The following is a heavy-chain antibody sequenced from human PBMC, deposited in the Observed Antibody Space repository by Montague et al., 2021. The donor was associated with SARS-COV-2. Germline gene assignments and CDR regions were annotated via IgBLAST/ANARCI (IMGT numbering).Heavy chain of an antibody. CDR2: ISYSGTT. CDR1: GASTTSYH. J-gene: IGHJ2*01. V-gene: IGHV4-59*13. Sequence: SETLSLTCSVSGASTTSYHSPSTRHPPGRTLDRIGHISYSGTTPYTPSRESRLTISRNTPKNQFSLSLASATAADTALYYCAGVPLMRGHWFLDLWGRGTPVSVSS. CDR3: AGVPLMRGHWFLDL. D-gene: IGHD2-8*01.